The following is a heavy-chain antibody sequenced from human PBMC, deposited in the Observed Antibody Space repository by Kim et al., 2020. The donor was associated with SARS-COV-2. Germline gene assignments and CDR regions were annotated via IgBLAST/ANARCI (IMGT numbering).Heavy chain of an antibody. V-gene: IGHV3-66*01. D-gene: IGHD3-9*01. J-gene: IGHJ1*01. CDR3: ARGDILTGYYRYFQH. Sequence: DSVKGRFTISRDNSKNTLYLQMNSLRAEDTAVYYCARGDILTGYYRYFQHWGQGTLVTVSS.